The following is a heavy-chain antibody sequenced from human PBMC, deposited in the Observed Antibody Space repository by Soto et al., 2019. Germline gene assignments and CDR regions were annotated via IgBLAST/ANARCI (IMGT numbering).Heavy chain of an antibody. Sequence: QVQLQESGPGLVKPSQTLSLTCTVSGGSISSGGYYWSWIRQHPGKGLEWIGYIYYSGSTYYNPSRKSGVTLSVDTSKNQFSLKLSSVTAADTAVYYCARHNYDSSGTAVDVWGQGTTVTVSS. CDR2: IYYSGST. CDR1: GGSISSGGYY. D-gene: IGHD3-22*01. J-gene: IGHJ6*02. V-gene: IGHV4-31*03. CDR3: ARHNYDSSGTAVDV.